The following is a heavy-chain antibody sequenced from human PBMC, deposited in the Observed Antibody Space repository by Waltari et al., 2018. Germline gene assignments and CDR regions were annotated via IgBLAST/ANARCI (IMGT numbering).Heavy chain of an antibody. CDR2: IYPGDSDT. CDR1: GYSFTSYW. D-gene: IGHD3-10*01. J-gene: IGHJ4*02. CDR3: ARHGAITMVRGVSPPASYFDY. Sequence: EVQLVQSGAEVTKPGESLKISCKGSGYSFTSYWIGWVRQMPGKGLEWMGIIYPGDSDTRYSPSFQGQVTISADKSISTCDLQWSSLKASETARYYCARHGAITMVRGVSPPASYFDYWGQGTLVTVSS. V-gene: IGHV5-51*01.